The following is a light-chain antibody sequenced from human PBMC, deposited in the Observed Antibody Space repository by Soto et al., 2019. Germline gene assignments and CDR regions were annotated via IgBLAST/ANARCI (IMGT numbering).Light chain of an antibody. J-gene: IGKJ4*01. CDR2: GAS. CDR3: QQYGSSPLT. CDR1: QSVSSSY. Sequence: DIVMTQTPPSLPVNPGEPASISCRSSQSVSSSYLAWYQQKPGQAPRLLIYGASSRATGIPDRFSGSGSGTDFTLTISRLEPEDFAVYYCQQYGSSPLTFGGGTKVDIK. V-gene: IGKV3-20*01.